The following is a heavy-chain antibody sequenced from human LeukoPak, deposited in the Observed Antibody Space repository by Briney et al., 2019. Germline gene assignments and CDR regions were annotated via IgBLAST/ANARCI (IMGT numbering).Heavy chain of an antibody. CDR3: ARGKRWYADYAY. CDR1: GGSISSYY. Sequence: SETLSLTCTVSGGSISSYYWSWIRQPPGKGLEWIGYIYYSGSTNYNPSLKSRVTISVDTSKNQFSLKLSSVTAADTAVYYCARGKRWYADYAYWGQGILVTVSS. J-gene: IGHJ4*02. CDR2: IYYSGST. D-gene: IGHD6-13*01. V-gene: IGHV4-59*01.